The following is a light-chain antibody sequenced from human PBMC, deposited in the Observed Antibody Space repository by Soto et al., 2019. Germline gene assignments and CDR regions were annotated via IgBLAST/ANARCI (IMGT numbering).Light chain of an antibody. CDR1: SSDVGGYNY. J-gene: IGLJ1*01. Sequence: QCALTQPASVSGSPGQSITISWTGTSSDVGGYNYVSWYQQHPGKASKLMIYDVSNRPSGVSNRFSGSKSGNTASLTISGLQAEDEADYYCSSYTSSSTGVFGTGTKLTVL. CDR2: DVS. CDR3: SSYTSSSTGV. V-gene: IGLV2-14*01.